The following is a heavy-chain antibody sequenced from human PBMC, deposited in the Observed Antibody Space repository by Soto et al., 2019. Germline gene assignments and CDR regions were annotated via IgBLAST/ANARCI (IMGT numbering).Heavy chain of an antibody. CDR3: ARGVYCSGTSYYYYHYMDV. D-gene: IGHD2-2*01. CDR2: INAGNGNT. V-gene: IGHV1-3*01. CDR1: GYTFTSYA. J-gene: IGHJ6*03. Sequence: VASVKVSCKASGYTFTSYAMHWVRQAPGQRLEWMGWINAGNGNTKYSQKFQGRVTITRDTSASTAYMELSSLRSEDTAVYYCARGVYCSGTSYYYYHYMDVWGKGTTVTVSS.